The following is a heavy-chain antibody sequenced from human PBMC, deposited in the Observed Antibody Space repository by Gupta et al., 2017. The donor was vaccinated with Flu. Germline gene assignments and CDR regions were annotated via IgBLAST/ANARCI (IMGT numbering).Heavy chain of an antibody. CDR1: GGTFDSDTYS. CDR3: TRDLDYGAETFDV. V-gene: IGHV1-69*06. J-gene: IGHJ3*01. D-gene: IGHD3-10*01. CDR2: IAPTFGST. Sequence: GGTFDSDTYSISWVRQAPGQGLEWMGAIAPTFGSTDYAPEFEGRVKFSADKSTTTAYLEVTSLRPEDTATFYCTRDLDYGAETFDVWGQGSSVTVTS.